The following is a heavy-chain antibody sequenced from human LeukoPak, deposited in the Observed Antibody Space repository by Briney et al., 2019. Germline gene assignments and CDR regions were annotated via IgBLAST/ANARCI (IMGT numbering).Heavy chain of an antibody. CDR3: ARELTITMILREEAFDAFDI. CDR2: IIPIFGTA. Sequence: GASVKVSCKASGGTFSSYAISWVRQAPGQGLEWMGGIIPIFGTANYAQKFQGRVTITADESTSTAYMELSSLRSEDTAVYYCARELTITMILREEAFDAFDIWGQGTMVTVSS. J-gene: IGHJ3*02. V-gene: IGHV1-69*13. D-gene: IGHD3-22*01. CDR1: GGTFSSYA.